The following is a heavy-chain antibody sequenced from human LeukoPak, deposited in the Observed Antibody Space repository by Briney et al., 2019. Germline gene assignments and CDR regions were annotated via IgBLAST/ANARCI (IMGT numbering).Heavy chain of an antibody. V-gene: IGHV1-69*06. D-gene: IGHD2-15*01. CDR3: ARERNGTYSSDYYFDY. Sequence: ASVKVSCKASGGTFSSYAISWVRQAPGQGLEWMGGIIPIFGTANYAQKFQGRVTITADKSTSTAYMELSRLRSDDTAVYYCARERNGTYSSDYYFDYWGQGTLVTVSS. CDR2: IIPIFGTA. J-gene: IGHJ4*02. CDR1: GGTFSSYA.